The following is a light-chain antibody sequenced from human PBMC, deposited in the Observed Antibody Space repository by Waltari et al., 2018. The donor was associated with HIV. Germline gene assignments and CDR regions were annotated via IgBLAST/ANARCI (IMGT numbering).Light chain of an antibody. Sequence: DIVMTQSPLSLPVTPGEPASMSCRSSQSLLHSSGYYYVDWFLQRPGQPPQLLVYFGSTRASGVPDRFSGSGSGTDFTLKISRVEAEDVGVYDCMQTLQNFSFGPGTSVHLK. CDR2: FGS. J-gene: IGKJ3*01. CDR1: QSLLHSSGYYY. CDR3: MQTLQNFS. V-gene: IGKV2-28*01.